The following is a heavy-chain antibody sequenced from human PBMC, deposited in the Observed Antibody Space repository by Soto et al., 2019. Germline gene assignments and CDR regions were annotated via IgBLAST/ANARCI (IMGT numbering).Heavy chain of an antibody. Sequence: GGSLRLSCAASGFTFSSYAMSWVRQAPGKGLEGVSAISGSGGSTYYADSVKGRFTISRDNSKNTLYLQMNSLRAEDTVVYYCAKDLTSGYDFWSGYYTYYYYGMDVWGQGTTVTVSS. D-gene: IGHD3-3*01. CDR2: ISGSGGST. V-gene: IGHV3-23*01. CDR3: AKDLTSGYDFWSGYYTYYYYGMDV. CDR1: GFTFSSYA. J-gene: IGHJ6*02.